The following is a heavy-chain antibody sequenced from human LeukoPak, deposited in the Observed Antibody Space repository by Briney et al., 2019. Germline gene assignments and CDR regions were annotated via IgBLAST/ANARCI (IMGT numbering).Heavy chain of an antibody. Sequence: ASVKVSCKASGYTFTSYGISWVRQAPGQGLEWMGWISAYNGSTNYAQKLQGRVTMTTDTSTSTAYMELRSLRSDDTAAYCCARAYYYDSSGDFDYWGQGTLVTVSS. CDR3: ARAYYYDSSGDFDY. CDR2: ISAYNGST. V-gene: IGHV1-18*01. D-gene: IGHD3-22*01. CDR1: GYTFTSYG. J-gene: IGHJ4*02.